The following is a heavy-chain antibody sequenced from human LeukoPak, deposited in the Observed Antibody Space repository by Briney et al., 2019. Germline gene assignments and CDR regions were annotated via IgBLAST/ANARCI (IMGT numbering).Heavy chain of an antibody. CDR2: IYYSGST. CDR3: ARAWGDSSSWYAEPNAFDI. CDR1: GGSIRGYY. Sequence: SETLSLTCTVSGGSIRGYYWSWIRQPPGKGLEWIGYIYYSGSTNYNPSLKSRVTISVDMSKNQFSLKLSSVTAADTAVYYCARAWGDSSSWYAEPNAFDIWGQGTMVTVSS. J-gene: IGHJ3*02. V-gene: IGHV4-59*01. D-gene: IGHD6-13*01.